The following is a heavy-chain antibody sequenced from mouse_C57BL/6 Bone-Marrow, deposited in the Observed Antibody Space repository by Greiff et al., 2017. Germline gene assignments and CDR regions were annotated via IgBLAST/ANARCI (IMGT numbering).Heavy chain of an antibody. CDR2: ISSGGSYT. J-gene: IGHJ2*01. V-gene: IGHV5-6*01. D-gene: IGHD1-1*01. CDR3: ARGITTVVGDY. CDR1: GFTFSSYG. Sequence: EVQRVESGGDLVKPGGSLKLSCAASGFTFSSYGMSWVRQTPDKRLEWVATISSGGSYTYYPDSVKGRFTISRDNAKNTLYLQMSSLKSEDTAMYYCARGITTVVGDYWGQGTTLTVSS.